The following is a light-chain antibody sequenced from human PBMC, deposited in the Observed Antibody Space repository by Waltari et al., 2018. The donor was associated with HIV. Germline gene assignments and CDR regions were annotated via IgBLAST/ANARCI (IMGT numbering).Light chain of an antibody. CDR3: QQYYTTPFT. V-gene: IGKV3-20*01. CDR1: QSVNTNY. J-gene: IGKJ2*01. Sequence: EIVLTQSPGTLSLSPGDRAILSCRASQSVNTNYLAWYQQKAGQAPRLVMYGASNRATGIPDRFSSSGSGTDFTLTISRLGPEDFAVYYCQQYYTTPFTFGQGTKLDI. CDR2: GAS.